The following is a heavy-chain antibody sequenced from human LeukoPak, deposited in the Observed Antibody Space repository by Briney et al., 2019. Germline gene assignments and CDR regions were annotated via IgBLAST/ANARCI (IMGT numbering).Heavy chain of an antibody. CDR1: GFTFNSYW. J-gene: IGHJ4*02. D-gene: IGHD3-10*01. CDR3: ARGNFYSGSGSSPLDY. V-gene: IGHV3-74*01. Sequence: GGSLRLSCAASGFTFNSYWMHWVRQVPGKGLVWVSHINTDGTRTNYVDSAKGRFTISRDNAKNTLFLQMNSLGAEDSAVYYCARGNFYSGSGSSPLDYWGQGTLVTVSS. CDR2: INTDGTRT.